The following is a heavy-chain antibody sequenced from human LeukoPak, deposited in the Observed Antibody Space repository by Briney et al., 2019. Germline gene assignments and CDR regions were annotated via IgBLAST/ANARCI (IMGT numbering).Heavy chain of an antibody. D-gene: IGHD6-13*01. CDR2: ISGSGESS. V-gene: IGHV3-23*01. Sequence: GGSLRLSCAASGFTFSSYALTWVRQAPGEGLEWISAISGSGESSYYGDSVRGRFTISRDNSKNTLYLQMNSLRAEDTAVYYCAKDVPPVAAAGTATDYWGQGTLVTVSS. J-gene: IGHJ4*02. CDR1: GFTFSSYA. CDR3: AKDVPPVAAAGTATDY.